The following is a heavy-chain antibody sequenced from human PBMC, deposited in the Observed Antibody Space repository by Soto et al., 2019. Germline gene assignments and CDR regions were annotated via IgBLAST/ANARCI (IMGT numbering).Heavy chain of an antibody. CDR3: SGSTVTTRYFDY. D-gene: IGHD4-17*01. J-gene: IGHJ4*02. CDR2: IYYSGST. CDR1: GGSISSYY. Sequence: QVQLQESGPGLVKPSETLSLTCTVSGGSISSYYWSWIRPPPGKGLEWIGYIYYSGSTNYNTPLKSRGTISVDTSKNQFSLKLSSVTAADTAVYYCSGSTVTTRYFDYWGQGTLVTVSS. V-gene: IGHV4-59*01.